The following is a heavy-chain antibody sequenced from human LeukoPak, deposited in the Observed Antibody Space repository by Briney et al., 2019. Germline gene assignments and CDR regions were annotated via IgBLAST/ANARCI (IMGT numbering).Heavy chain of an antibody. CDR1: GYTFINYG. CDR3: ASGVEHNDVFDI. Sequence: ASVKVSCKASGYTFINYGINWVRQAPGQGLEWMGWISASNGNAYYVEKFQGRVTMTTDTPTSTAYMELRSLRSDDTAVYYCASGVEHNDVFDIWGQGTMVTVSS. CDR2: ISASNGNA. D-gene: IGHD1/OR15-1a*01. J-gene: IGHJ3*02. V-gene: IGHV1-18*01.